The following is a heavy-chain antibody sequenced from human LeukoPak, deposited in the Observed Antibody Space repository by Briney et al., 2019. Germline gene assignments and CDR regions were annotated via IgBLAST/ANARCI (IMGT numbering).Heavy chain of an antibody. D-gene: IGHD6-19*01. V-gene: IGHV3-48*01. CDR2: ISGSLSTI. J-gene: IGHJ5*02. Sequence: SGGSLRLSCAASGFTFSGYNMNWVRQAPGKGLEWVSYISGSLSTIYHADSVKGRFTISRDNAKNSLFLQMNSLRGEDTAVYFCARGLYVQWLLRSPWFDPWGQGTLVTVSS. CDR3: ARGLYVQWLLRSPWFDP. CDR1: GFTFSGYN.